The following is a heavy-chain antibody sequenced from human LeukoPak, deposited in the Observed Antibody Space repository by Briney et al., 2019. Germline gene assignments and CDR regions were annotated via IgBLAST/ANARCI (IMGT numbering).Heavy chain of an antibody. CDR3: AKDLNPVAVLDY. Sequence: PGGSLRLSCEVSGFTFHDYAISWLRQTPGEGLEWVSTVNAAGTDRFYAASVKGRFTISRDNSKNTLYLQMNSLRAEDTAVYYCAKDLNPVAVLDYWGQGTLVTVSS. V-gene: IGHV3-23*01. J-gene: IGHJ4*02. CDR2: VNAAGTDR. D-gene: IGHD6-19*01. CDR1: GFTFHDYA.